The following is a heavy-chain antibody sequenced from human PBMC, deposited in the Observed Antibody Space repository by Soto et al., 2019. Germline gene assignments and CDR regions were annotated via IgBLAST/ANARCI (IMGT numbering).Heavy chain of an antibody. V-gene: IGHV4-30-4*01. Sequence: SETLSLTCTVSGGSISSGDSYWSWIRQPPGKGLEWIGYIYYSGSTYCNPSLKSRVSISVDTSKNQFSLKLSSVTAADTAVYYCARDFMTIVTTYDYWGQGTLVTVSS. J-gene: IGHJ4*02. CDR2: IYYSGST. CDR1: GGSISSGDSY. D-gene: IGHD4-4*01. CDR3: ARDFMTIVTTYDY.